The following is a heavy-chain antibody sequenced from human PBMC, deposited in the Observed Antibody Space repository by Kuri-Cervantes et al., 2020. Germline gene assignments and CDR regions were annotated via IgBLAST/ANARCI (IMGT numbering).Heavy chain of an antibody. CDR3: ARGKLSVAAAGTYWFDP. Sequence: ASVKVSCKASGYTFTSYAIHWVRQAPGQRLEWMAWINGGNGNTKYSQKFQDRVTITRDTSASTAYVELSSLRSEDTAVYYCARGKLSVAAAGTYWFDPWGQGTLVTLSS. J-gene: IGHJ5*02. D-gene: IGHD6-13*01. CDR1: GYTFTSYA. V-gene: IGHV1-3*01. CDR2: INGGNGNT.